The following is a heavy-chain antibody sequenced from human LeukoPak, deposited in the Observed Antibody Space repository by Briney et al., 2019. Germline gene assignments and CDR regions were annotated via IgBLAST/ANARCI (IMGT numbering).Heavy chain of an antibody. D-gene: IGHD6-13*01. J-gene: IGHJ4*02. CDR3: ASLTPIAAAGRSYFDY. V-gene: IGHV3-30*03. CDR2: ISYDGSNK. Sequence: GGSLRLSCAASGFTFSSYGMHWVRQAPGKGLEWVAVISYDGSNKYYADSVKGRFTISRDNSKNTLYLQMNSLRAEDTAVYYCASLTPIAAAGRSYFDYWGQGTLVTVSS. CDR1: GFTFSSYG.